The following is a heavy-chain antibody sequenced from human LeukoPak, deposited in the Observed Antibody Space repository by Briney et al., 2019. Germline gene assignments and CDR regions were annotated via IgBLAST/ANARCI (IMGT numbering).Heavy chain of an antibody. CDR2: ISSSSSYI. Sequence: GGSLRLSCAASRFTFSSYSMNWVRQAPGKGLEWVSSISSSSSYIYYADSVKGRFTISRDNAKNSLYLQMNSLRAEDTAVYYCARDLYSSGWLLYWGQGTLVTVSS. CDR1: RFTFSSYS. J-gene: IGHJ4*02. CDR3: ARDLYSSGWLLY. D-gene: IGHD6-19*01. V-gene: IGHV3-21*01.